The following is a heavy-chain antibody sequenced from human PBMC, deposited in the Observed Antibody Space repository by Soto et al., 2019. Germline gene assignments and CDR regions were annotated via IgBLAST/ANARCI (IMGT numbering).Heavy chain of an antibody. Sequence: GESLKISCNGSGYTFTNYWIGWVRQMPGKGLEWMGIIYPGDSDTKYNPSFQGQVTISADKSITTTYLQWSSLKASDTAIYYCAASILYYGMDVWGQGTTVPVYS. CDR1: GYTFTNYW. CDR2: IYPGDSDT. J-gene: IGHJ6*02. V-gene: IGHV5-51*01. CDR3: AASILYYGMDV.